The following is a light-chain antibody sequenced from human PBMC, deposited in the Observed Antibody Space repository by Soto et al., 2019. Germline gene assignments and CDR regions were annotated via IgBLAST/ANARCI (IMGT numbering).Light chain of an antibody. CDR3: CSYAGSYTLV. V-gene: IGLV2-11*01. Sequence: QSALTQPRSVSGSRGQSVTISCAGTSSDIGGYNYVSWYQQHTGKAPKLMIYDVNKRPSGVPDRFSGSKSGNTASLTISGLQAEDEADYYCCSYAGSYTLVLGGGTKLTVL. CDR2: DVN. CDR1: SSDIGGYNY. J-gene: IGLJ3*02.